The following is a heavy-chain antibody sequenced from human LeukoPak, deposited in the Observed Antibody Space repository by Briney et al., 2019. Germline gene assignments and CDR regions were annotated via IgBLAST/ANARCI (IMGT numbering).Heavy chain of an antibody. D-gene: IGHD6-19*01. Sequence: GSLRLSCAASGFTFSSYAMSWIRQPPGKGLEWIGEINHSGSTNYNPSLKSRVTISVDTSKNQFSLKLSSVTAADTAVYYCARGRKQWLVKGGWFDPWGQGTLVTVSS. V-gene: IGHV4-34*01. CDR1: GFTFSSYA. CDR3: ARGRKQWLVKGGWFDP. CDR2: INHSGST. J-gene: IGHJ5*02.